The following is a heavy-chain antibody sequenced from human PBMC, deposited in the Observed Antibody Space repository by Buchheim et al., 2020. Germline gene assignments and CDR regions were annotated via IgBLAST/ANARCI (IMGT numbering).Heavy chain of an antibody. V-gene: IGHV3-30*18. J-gene: IGHJ6*02. CDR2: ISYDGSNK. CDR1: GFTFSSYG. CDR3: AKGPAGELTLAV. D-gene: IGHD1-26*01. Sequence: QVQLVESGGGVVQPGRSLRLSCAASGFTFSSYGMHWVRQAPGKGLEWVAVISYDGSNKYYADSVKGRFTISRDNSKKTLYLQMNSLRAEDTAVYYCAKGPAGELTLAVWGQGTT.